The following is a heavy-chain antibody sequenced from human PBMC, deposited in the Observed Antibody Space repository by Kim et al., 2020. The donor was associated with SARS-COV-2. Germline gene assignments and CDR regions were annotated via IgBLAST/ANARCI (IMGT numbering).Heavy chain of an antibody. CDR2: ISYDGSNK. Sequence: GGSLRLSCAASGFTFSSYGMHWVRQAPGKGLEWVAVISYDGSNKYYADSVKGRFTISRDNSKNTLYLQMNSLRAEDTAVYYCARDRGKSKRSGSYWYYYYGMDVWGQGTTVTVSS. V-gene: IGHV3-33*05. D-gene: IGHD3-10*01. J-gene: IGHJ6*02. CDR1: GFTFSSYG. CDR3: ARDRGKSKRSGSYWYYYYGMDV.